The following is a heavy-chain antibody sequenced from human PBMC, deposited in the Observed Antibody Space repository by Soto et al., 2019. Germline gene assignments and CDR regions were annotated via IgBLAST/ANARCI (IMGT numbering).Heavy chain of an antibody. CDR2: ISGSGDNT. CDR1: GFTFSNYA. Sequence: PGESLRLSCAASGFTFSNYAMSWVRQAPGKWLEWVSTISGSGDNTDYVDSVKGRFTISRDNSKNTLYLQMNSLRAADTAVYYCAKDPLTVTPYFDYWGQGTLVTVSS. V-gene: IGHV3-23*01. CDR3: AKDPLTVTPYFDY. J-gene: IGHJ4*02. D-gene: IGHD4-17*01.